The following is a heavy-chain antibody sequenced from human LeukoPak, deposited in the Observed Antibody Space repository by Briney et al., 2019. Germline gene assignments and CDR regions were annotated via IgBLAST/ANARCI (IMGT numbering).Heavy chain of an antibody. Sequence: QPGGSLRLSCAASGFTFSSYAMSCVRQAPGKGLEWVSAISGSGGSTYYADSVKGRFTISRDNSKNTLYLQMNSLRAEDTAVYYCAKNTNWNGGFDYWGQGTLVTVSS. D-gene: IGHD1-1*01. CDR1: GFTFSSYA. V-gene: IGHV3-23*01. CDR2: ISGSGGST. CDR3: AKNTNWNGGFDY. J-gene: IGHJ4*02.